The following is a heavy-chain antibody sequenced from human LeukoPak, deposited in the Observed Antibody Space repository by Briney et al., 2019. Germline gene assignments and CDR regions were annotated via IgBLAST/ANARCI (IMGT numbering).Heavy chain of an antibody. J-gene: IGHJ4*02. CDR3: ARWLGYNSGYFDD. V-gene: IGHV3-33*01. Sequence: GSLRLSCAASGFTFSSRGMHWVRQAPGKGLEWVAVIWYDGSKQYYADSVKGRFTISRDNSKHTLFLQMNSLRAEDTALYFCARWLGYNSGYFDDWGQGTLVTVSS. CDR2: IWYDGSKQ. D-gene: IGHD3-22*01. CDR1: GFTFSSRG.